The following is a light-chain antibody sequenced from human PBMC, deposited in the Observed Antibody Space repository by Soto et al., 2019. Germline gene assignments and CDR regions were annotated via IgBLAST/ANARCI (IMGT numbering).Light chain of an antibody. CDR2: EVS. CDR1: STDVGAYNY. J-gene: IGLJ1*01. CDR3: SAYTRSNTYV. V-gene: IGLV2-14*01. Sequence: QSALTQPASVSGSPGQSITISCTGTSTDVGAYNYVSWYQQHPGKAPKLMIFEVSHRPSGVSNRFSSSKSGNTASLTISGLQAEDEADYHCSAYTRSNTYVFGTGTKVTVL.